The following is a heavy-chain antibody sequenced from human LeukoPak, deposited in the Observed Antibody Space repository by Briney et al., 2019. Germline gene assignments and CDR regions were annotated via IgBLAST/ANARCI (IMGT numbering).Heavy chain of an antibody. CDR3: AVGSQLDFDY. J-gene: IGHJ4*02. Sequence: SETLSLTCAVYGGSFSGYYWSWIRQPPGKGLEWIGEINHSGSTNYNPSIKSRVTISVDTSKNQFSLKLSSVTAADTAVYYCAVGSQLDFDYWGQGTLVTVSS. CDR1: GGSFSGYY. D-gene: IGHD6-6*01. V-gene: IGHV4-34*01. CDR2: INHSGST.